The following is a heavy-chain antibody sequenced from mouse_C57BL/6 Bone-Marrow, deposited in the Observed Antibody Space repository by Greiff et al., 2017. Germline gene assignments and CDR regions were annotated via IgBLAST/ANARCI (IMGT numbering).Heavy chain of an antibody. CDR1: GFTFSDFY. CDR2: SRNKANDYTT. Sequence: EVKLMESGGGLVQSGRSLRLSCATSGFTFSDFYMEWVRQAPGKGLEWIAASRNKANDYTTEYSASVKGRFIVSRDTSQSILYLQMNALRAEDTAIYYCARELNWDGAMDYWGQGTSVTGSS. J-gene: IGHJ4*01. CDR3: ARELNWDGAMDY. V-gene: IGHV7-1*01. D-gene: IGHD4-1*01.